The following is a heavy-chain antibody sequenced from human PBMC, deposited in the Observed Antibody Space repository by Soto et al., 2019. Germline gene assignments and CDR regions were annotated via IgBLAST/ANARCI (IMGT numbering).Heavy chain of an antibody. J-gene: IGHJ6*02. CDR3: ARERAYYDILTGYREGGMDV. V-gene: IGHV3-74*01. CDR2: INSDGSST. D-gene: IGHD3-9*01. CDR1: GFTFSSYW. Sequence: PGGSLRLSCAASGFTFSSYWMHWVRQAPGKGLVWVSRINSDGSSTSYADSVKGRFTISRDNAKNTLYLQMNSLRAEDTAVYYCARERAYYDILTGYREGGMDVWGQGTTVTVSS.